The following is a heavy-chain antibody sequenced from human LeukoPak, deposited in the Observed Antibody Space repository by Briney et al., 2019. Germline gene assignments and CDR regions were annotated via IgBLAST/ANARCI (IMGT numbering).Heavy chain of an antibody. D-gene: IGHD3-22*01. J-gene: IGHJ4*02. CDR3: ARVEGGPLDYYDSSGPYYFDY. CDR1: GFTFSDYY. Sequence: GGSLRLSCAASGFTFSDYYTSRIRQAPGKGLEWVSYISSSSSYTNYADSVKGRFTISRDNAKNSLYLQMNSLRAEDTAVYYCARVEGGPLDYYDSSGPYYFDYWGQGTLVTVSS. V-gene: IGHV3-11*05. CDR2: ISSSSSYT.